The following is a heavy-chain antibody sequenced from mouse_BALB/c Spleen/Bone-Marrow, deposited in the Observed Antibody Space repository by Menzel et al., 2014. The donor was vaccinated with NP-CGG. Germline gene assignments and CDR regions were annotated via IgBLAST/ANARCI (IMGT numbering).Heavy chain of an antibody. J-gene: IGHJ4*01. Sequence: EVQLQQSGPELVKPGASVKMSCKASGYTFTGYVMHWVKQKPGQGLEWIGYINPYSDGTKYNEKFKGKATLTSDKSSSTAYMELSSLTSEDSAVYYCAREGGLRRGDYYVTDYWGQGTSVTVSS. V-gene: IGHV1-14*01. D-gene: IGHD2-4*01. CDR3: AREGGLRRGDYYVTDY. CDR2: INPYSDGT. CDR1: GYTFTGYV.